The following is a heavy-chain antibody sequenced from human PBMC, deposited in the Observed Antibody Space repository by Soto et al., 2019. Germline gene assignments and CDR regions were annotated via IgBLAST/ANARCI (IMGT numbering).Heavy chain of an antibody. CDR2: INPNSGGT. CDR1: GYTFTGYY. CDR3: AREVWVNYYDSSGYYYEGAFDI. V-gene: IGHV1-2*02. J-gene: IGHJ3*02. Sequence: GASVKVSCKASGYTFTGYYMHWVRQAPGQGLEWMGWINPNSGGTNYAQKFQGRVTMTRDTSISTAYMELSRLRSDDTAVYYCAREVWVNYYDSSGYYYEGAFDIWGQGXMVTV. D-gene: IGHD3-22*01.